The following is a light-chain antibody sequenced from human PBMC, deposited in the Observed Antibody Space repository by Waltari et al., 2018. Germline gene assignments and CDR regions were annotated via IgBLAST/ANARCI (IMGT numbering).Light chain of an antibody. J-gene: IGLJ7*01. CDR2: STN. V-gene: IGLV1-44*01. CDR1: SSTIGSNP. Sequence: QSVLTQPHSASGTPGLRVPISCSGSSSTIGSNPVNWYQQLPGPAPKLLIYSTNPRPSGVPDRFSGSKSGTSASLAISGLQSEDEADYYCATWDDSLNAAVFGGGTQLSVL. CDR3: ATWDDSLNAAV.